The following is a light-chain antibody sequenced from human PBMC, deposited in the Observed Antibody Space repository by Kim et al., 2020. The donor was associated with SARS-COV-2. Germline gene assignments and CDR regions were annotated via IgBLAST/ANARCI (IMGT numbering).Light chain of an antibody. CDR1: NNNVGNQG. CDR2: RNN. CDR3: SAWDSSLNAWV. J-gene: IGLJ3*02. V-gene: IGLV10-54*04. Sequence: QAATLTCTGNNNNVGNQGAAWLQQHQGHPPKLLSYRNNNRPSGISERFSASRSGDTASLTITGLQPEDETDYYCSAWDSSLNAWVFGGGTKLTVL.